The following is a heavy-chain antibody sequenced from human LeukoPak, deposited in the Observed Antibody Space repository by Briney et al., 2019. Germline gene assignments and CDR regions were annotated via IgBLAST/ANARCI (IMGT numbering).Heavy chain of an antibody. CDR2: IIPIFGTA. CDR1: GGTFSSYA. CDR3: ARDGYYDSSGYRGAFDI. J-gene: IGHJ3*02. V-gene: IGHV1-69*01. Sequence: SVKVSCKVSGGTFSSYAISWVRQAPGQGLEWMGGIIPIFGTANYAQKFQGRVTITADESTSTAYMELSSLRSEDTAVYYCARDGYYDSSGYRGAFDIRGQGTMVTVSS. D-gene: IGHD3-22*01.